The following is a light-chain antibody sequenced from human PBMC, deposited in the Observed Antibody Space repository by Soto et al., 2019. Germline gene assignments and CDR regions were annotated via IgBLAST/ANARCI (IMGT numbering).Light chain of an antibody. J-gene: IGLJ1*01. CDR1: TSNIGSNY. CDR3: ATWDGSLNGFYV. V-gene: IGLV1-47*01. Sequence: QSVLTQPPSASGTPGQGVTISCSGSTSNIGSNYVYWYQQLPGTAPKLLIYRNNQRPSGVPDRFSGSKSGTSASLAISGLRPDDEADYFCATWDGSLNGFYVFGTGTKVTVL. CDR2: RNN.